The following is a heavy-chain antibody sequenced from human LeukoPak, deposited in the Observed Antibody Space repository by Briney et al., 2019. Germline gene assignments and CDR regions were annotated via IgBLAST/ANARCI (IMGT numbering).Heavy chain of an antibody. D-gene: IGHD2-15*01. CDR1: GYRFSSYW. Sequence: KPGESLKISCKGSGYRFSSYWIGWVRQMPGKDLEWMGIIYPGDSETRYSPSFQGQVTISADKSISTAYLQWSSLKASDTAMYYCVRALGYCSSGSCYYYDYWGQGTLVTVSS. CDR2: IYPGDSET. CDR3: VRALGYCSSGSCYYYDY. V-gene: IGHV5-51*01. J-gene: IGHJ4*02.